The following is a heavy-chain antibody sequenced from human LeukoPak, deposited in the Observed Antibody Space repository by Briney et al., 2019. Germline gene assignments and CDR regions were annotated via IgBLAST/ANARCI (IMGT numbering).Heavy chain of an antibody. D-gene: IGHD2-8*02. Sequence: GGSLRLSCAASGFTFSSYSMNWVRQAPGKGLEWVSYISSSSTIYYADSVKGRFTISRDNAKNSLYLQMNSLRDEDTAVYYCARDLGYCTGGVCYVDAFDIWGQGTMVTVSS. CDR1: GFTFSSYS. CDR2: ISSSSTI. J-gene: IGHJ3*02. V-gene: IGHV3-48*02. CDR3: ARDLGYCTGGVCYVDAFDI.